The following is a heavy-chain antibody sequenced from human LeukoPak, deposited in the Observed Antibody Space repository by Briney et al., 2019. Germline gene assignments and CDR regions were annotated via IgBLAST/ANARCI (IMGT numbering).Heavy chain of an antibody. D-gene: IGHD3-22*01. CDR2: IRYDGSNK. CDR3: AKDPTYYYDSSGYMEIY. Sequence: PGGSLRLSCAASGFTFSSYGMHWVRQAPGKGLEWVAFIRYDGSNKYYADSVKGRFTISRDNSKNTLYLQMNSLRAEDTAVYYCAKDPTYYYDSSGYMEIYWGQGTLVTVSS. CDR1: GFTFSSYG. J-gene: IGHJ4*02. V-gene: IGHV3-30*02.